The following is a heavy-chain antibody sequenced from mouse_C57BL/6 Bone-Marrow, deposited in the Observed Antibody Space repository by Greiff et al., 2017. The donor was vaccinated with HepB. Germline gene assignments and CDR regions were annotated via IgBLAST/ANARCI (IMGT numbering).Heavy chain of an antibody. CDR2: ISGGGGNT. D-gene: IGHD2-4*01. Sequence: EVKLMESGGGLVKPGGSLKLSCAASGFTFSSYTMSWVRQTPEKRLEWVATISGGGGNTYYPDCVKGRFTISRDNAKNTLYLQMSSLRSEDTALYYCARPPYDYVWFAYWGQGTLVTVSA. CDR3: ARPPYDYVWFAY. CDR1: GFTFSSYT. V-gene: IGHV5-9*01. J-gene: IGHJ3*01.